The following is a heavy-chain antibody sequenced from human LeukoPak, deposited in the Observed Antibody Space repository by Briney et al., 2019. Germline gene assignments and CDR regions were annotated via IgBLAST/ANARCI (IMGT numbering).Heavy chain of an antibody. CDR3: ATYTSSWPHYFDY. D-gene: IGHD6-13*01. V-gene: IGHV4-38-2*02. CDR2: IYHSGTT. Sequence: PSETLSLTCTVSGYSISSGYYWGWTRQPPGKGLEWIGSIYHSGTTYYNPSLKSRVTISVDTSKNQFSLKLSSVTAADTAVYYCATYTSSWPHYFDYWGQGTLVTVSS. CDR1: GYSISSGYY. J-gene: IGHJ4*02.